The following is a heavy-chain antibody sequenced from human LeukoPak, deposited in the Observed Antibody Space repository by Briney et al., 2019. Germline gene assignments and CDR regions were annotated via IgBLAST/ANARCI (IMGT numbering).Heavy chain of an antibody. CDR3: AKGGVSDIGSWYGDYFDY. D-gene: IGHD6-13*01. CDR1: GFTFSDYG. Sequence: GGSLRLSCEASGFTFSDYGMHWDRQAPGKGLEWVAVVSADQSHKEYADSVKGRVTISRDNSRNTLYLQLNSLRNEDTAVYYCAKGGVSDIGSWYGDYFDYWGQGTLVTVSS. V-gene: IGHV3-30*18. J-gene: IGHJ4*02. CDR2: VSADQSHK.